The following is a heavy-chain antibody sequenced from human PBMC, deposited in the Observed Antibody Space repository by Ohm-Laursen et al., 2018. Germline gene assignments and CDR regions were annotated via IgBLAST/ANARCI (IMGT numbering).Heavy chain of an antibody. D-gene: IGHD3-3*01. Sequence: ASVKVSCKVSGYTFTGYYMHWVRQAPGQGLEWMGWINPNSGGTNYAQKFQGRVTMTRDTSISTAYMELSRLRSDDTAVYYCASLFLEWLSDYYYGMDVWGQGTTVTVSS. CDR1: GYTFTGYY. CDR3: ASLFLEWLSDYYYGMDV. V-gene: IGHV1-2*02. CDR2: INPNSGGT. J-gene: IGHJ6*02.